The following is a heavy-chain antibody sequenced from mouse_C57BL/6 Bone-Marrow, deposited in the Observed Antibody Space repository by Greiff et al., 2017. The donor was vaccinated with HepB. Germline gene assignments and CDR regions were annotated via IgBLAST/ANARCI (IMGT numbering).Heavy chain of an antibody. CDR3: AYYGNYVAMDY. V-gene: IGHV1-19*01. Sequence: EVKLQESGPVLVKPGASVKMSCKASGYTFTDYYMNWVKQSHGKSLEWIGVINPYNGGTSYNQKFKGKATLTVDKSSSTAYMELNSLTSEDSAVYYCAYYGNYVAMDYWGQGTSVTVSS. CDR1: GYTFTDYY. J-gene: IGHJ4*01. CDR2: INPYNGGT. D-gene: IGHD2-1*01.